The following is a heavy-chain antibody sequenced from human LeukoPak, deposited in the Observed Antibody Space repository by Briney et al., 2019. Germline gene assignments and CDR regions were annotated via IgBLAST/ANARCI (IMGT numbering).Heavy chain of an antibody. CDR1: GGSISSYY. CDR2: IYYRGST. J-gene: IGHJ6*03. D-gene: IGHD6-19*01. V-gene: IGHV4-59*12. CDR3: ARDIGWGYYYYMDV. Sequence: PSETLSLTCTVSGGSISSYYWSWIRQPPGKGLEWIGYIYYRGSTNYNPSLKSRVTMSVDTSKNQFSLTLSSVTAADTAVYYCARDIGWGYYYYMDVWGKGATVTVSS.